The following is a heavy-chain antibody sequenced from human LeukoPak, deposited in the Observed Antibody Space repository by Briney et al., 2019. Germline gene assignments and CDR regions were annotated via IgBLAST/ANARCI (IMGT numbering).Heavy chain of an antibody. J-gene: IGHJ6*02. D-gene: IGHD1-26*01. V-gene: IGHV1-18*01. CDR3: ARDLKMDSGSYYVDYYYYGMDV. CDR2: ISAYNGNT. CDR1: GYTFTSYG. Sequence: ASVKVSCKASGYTFTSYGISWVRQAPGQGLEWMGWISAYNGNTNYAQKLQGRVTMTTDTSTSTAYMELRSLRSGDTAVYYCARDLKMDSGSYYVDYYYYGMDVWGQGTTVTVSS.